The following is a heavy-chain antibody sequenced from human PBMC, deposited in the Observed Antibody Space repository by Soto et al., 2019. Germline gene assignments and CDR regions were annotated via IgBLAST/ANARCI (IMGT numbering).Heavy chain of an antibody. CDR2: IRPDGSEQ. J-gene: IGHJ6*04. V-gene: IGHV3-7*01. CDR3: GRDWDV. Sequence: EVHLVESGGGLVQPGGSLRLSCGASGITFSSYWMSWVRQAPGKGLEWMANIRPDGSEQHYVDSVKGRFTISRDDAKNSLYLQMNSLRVEDTAVYYCGRDWDVWGRGTTVTVSS. CDR1: GITFSSYW.